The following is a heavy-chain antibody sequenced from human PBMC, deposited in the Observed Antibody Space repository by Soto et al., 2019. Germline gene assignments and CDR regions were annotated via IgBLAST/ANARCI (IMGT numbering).Heavy chain of an antibody. CDR3: GSSRLDYQLLYLLDY. D-gene: IGHD2-2*02. CDR2: ISGYNDNT. J-gene: IGHJ4*02. CDR1: GYTFTRYG. V-gene: IGHV1-18*01. Sequence: QVQLVQSGAEMKKPGASVKVSCKTSGYTFTRYGISWVRQAPGQGLEWMGWISGYNDNTDYTQKFQDRVTMTTDTSTNTAFMELRSLRSDDTAVYYCGSSRLDYQLLYLLDYWGQGTLVTVSS.